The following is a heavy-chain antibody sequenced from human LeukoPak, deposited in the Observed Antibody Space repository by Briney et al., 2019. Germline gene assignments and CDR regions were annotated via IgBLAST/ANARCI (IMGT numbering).Heavy chain of an antibody. CDR1: GFTFRSCD. J-gene: IGHJ4*02. Sequence: GGPLRLSCGASGFTFRSCDMNWVPQAPGKGLEWVSYITGSSSNIYYADSVKGRFTISRDNAKNSLYLQMNSLRDEDTAVYYCARDAYDTSAYYYFDYWGQGTLVTVSS. CDR2: ITGSSSNI. D-gene: IGHD3-22*01. CDR3: ARDAYDTSAYYYFDY. V-gene: IGHV3-48*02.